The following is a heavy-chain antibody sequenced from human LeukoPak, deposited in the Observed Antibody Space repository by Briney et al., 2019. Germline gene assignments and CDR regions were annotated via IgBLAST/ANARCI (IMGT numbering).Heavy chain of an antibody. Sequence: GGSLRLSCAASGFTVSSNYMSWVRQVPGKGLEWVSVIYSGDSTYYADSVKGRFTISRDNSKNTLYLQMNSLRAEDTAVHYCARDGYNGVDIWGQGTMVTVSS. V-gene: IGHV3-53*01. D-gene: IGHD5-24*01. CDR1: GFTVSSNY. J-gene: IGHJ3*02. CDR2: IYSGDST. CDR3: ARDGYNGVDI.